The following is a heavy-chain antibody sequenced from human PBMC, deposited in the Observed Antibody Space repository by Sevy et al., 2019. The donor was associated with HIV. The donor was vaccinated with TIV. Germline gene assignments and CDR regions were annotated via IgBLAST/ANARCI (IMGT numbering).Heavy chain of an antibody. V-gene: IGHV1-69*13. CDR3: ASEDGYYYGSGSYLNWFDP. J-gene: IGHJ5*02. CDR2: IIPIFGTA. CDR1: GGTFSSYA. D-gene: IGHD3-10*01. Sequence: ASVKVSCKASGGTFSSYAISWVRQAPGQGLEWMGGIIPIFGTANYAQKFQGRVTITADESTSTAYMVLSSLRSEDTAVYYCASEDGYYYGSGSYLNWFDPWGQGTLVTVSS.